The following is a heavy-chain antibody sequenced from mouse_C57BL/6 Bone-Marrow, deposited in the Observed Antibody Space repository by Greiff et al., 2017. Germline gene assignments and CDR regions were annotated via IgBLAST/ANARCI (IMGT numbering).Heavy chain of an antibody. CDR2: IHPNSGST. Sequence: QVQLQQPGAELVKPGASVKLSCKASGYTFTSYWMHWVKQRPGQGLEWIGMIHPNSGSTNYNEKFKSKATLTVDKSSSTAYMLLSSLTSEDSAVYYCASPSGRSWFAFWGQGTLVTVSA. CDR1: GYTFTSYW. CDR3: ASPSGRSWFAF. V-gene: IGHV1-64*01. J-gene: IGHJ3*01.